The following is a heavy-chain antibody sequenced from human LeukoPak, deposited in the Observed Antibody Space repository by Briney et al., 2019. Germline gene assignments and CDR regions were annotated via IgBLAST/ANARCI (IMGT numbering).Heavy chain of an antibody. CDR2: ISSDGSST. V-gene: IGHV3-74*01. CDR1: GFTFSDYW. CDR3: ATTPDSNWYYFDY. D-gene: IGHD6-13*01. Sequence: GGSLRLSCAASGFTFSDYWMHWVRQAPGRGLVWVSRISSDGSSTSYADSVKGRFTISRDNAKNTLYLQMNSLRAKDTAVYYCATTPDSNWYYFDYWGQGALVTVSS. J-gene: IGHJ4*02.